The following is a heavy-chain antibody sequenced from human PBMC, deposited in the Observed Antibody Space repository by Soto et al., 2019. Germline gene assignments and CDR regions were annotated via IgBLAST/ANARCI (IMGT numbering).Heavy chain of an antibody. V-gene: IGHV3-53*04. D-gene: IGHD3-3*01. CDR2: IYSGGST. CDR3: ARVWTSYDFWSGYFDY. CDR1: GFTVSSNY. J-gene: IGHJ4*02. Sequence: EVQLVESGGGLVQPGGSLRLSCAASGFTVSSNYMSWVRQAPGKGLEWVSVIYSGGSTYYAVSVKGRFTISRHNSKNTLYLQMNSLRAEDTAVYYCARVWTSYDFWSGYFDYWGQGTLVTVSS.